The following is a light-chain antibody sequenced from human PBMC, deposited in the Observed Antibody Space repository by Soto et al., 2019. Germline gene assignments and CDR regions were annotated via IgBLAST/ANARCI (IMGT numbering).Light chain of an antibody. Sequence: DIVMTQSPATLSVSPGERATLSCRASQSVDSNLAWYQQKPGQPPRLLIFGASTRATGIPVRFNGSGSGTEFTLTISSLQSEDIALYYCQQYSNWPPWTFGQGTKVEIK. J-gene: IGKJ1*01. CDR2: GAS. CDR3: QQYSNWPPWT. CDR1: QSVDSN. V-gene: IGKV3-15*01.